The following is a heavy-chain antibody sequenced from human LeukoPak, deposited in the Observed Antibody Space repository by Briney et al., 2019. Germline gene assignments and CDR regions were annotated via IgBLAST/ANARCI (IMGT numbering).Heavy chain of an antibody. D-gene: IGHD2-15*01. V-gene: IGHV1-69*04. CDR1: GYTFTSYA. CDR3: ARDNVGPEIVVVAATRGSFDY. J-gene: IGHJ4*02. CDR2: IIPILGIA. Sequence: SVKVSCKASGYTFTSYAISWVRQAPGQGLEWMGRIIPILGIANYAQKFQGRVTITADKSTSTAYMELSSLRSEDTAVYYCARDNVGPEIVVVAATRGSFDYWGQGTLVTVSS.